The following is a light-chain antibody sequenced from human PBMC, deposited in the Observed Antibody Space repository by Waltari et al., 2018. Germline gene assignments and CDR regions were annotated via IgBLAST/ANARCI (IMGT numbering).Light chain of an antibody. J-gene: IGLJ3*02. V-gene: IGLV2-11*01. CDR3: CSYADGYTWV. CDR1: SSDVGDYNY. Sequence: QSALTQPRSVSGSPGQSVTISCTGTSSDVGDYNYVSWYQQHPGNAPKLMIYDVSKRPSGVPDRFSGSKSVNTASLTISGLQAEDDAAYYCCSYADGYTWVFGGGTKLTVL. CDR2: DVS.